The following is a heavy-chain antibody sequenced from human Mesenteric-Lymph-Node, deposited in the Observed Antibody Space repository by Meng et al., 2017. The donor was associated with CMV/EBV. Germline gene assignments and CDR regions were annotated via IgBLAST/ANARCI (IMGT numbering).Heavy chain of an antibody. CDR1: GYSFSTYW. V-gene: IGHV5-51*01. CDR2: IFPGDSDT. CDR3: ARLKGGGVGDY. J-gene: IGHJ4*02. D-gene: IGHD2-8*02. Sequence: ISCKASGYSFSTYWIGWVRQMPGKGLELMGIIFPGDSDTRYTPSFQGQVTISADKSISTAYLQWRSLKASDTAMYYCARLKGGGVGDYWGQGTLVTVSS.